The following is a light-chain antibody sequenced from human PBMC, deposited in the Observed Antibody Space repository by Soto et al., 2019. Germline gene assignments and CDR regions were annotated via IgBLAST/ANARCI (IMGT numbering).Light chain of an antibody. CDR3: KQYYSYPP. V-gene: IGKV1-5*03. Sequence: DIQMTQSPSTLSSPVGDRVTITCRASQSISSWLAWYQQKPGKAPKLLIYKASTLKSGVPSRFSGSGSGTDFTLTISCLQSEDFATYYCKQYYSYPPCGQGTRVDIK. J-gene: IGKJ1*01. CDR2: KAS. CDR1: QSISSW.